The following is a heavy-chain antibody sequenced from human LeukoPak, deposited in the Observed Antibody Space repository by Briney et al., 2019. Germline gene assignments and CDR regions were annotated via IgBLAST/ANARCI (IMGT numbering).Heavy chain of an antibody. CDR2: IYYSGST. D-gene: IGHD3-22*01. CDR3: ARYDSSGYYPDY. V-gene: IGHV4-30-4*01. Sequence: PSQTLSLTCTVSGCSISSGDYYWSWIRQPPGKGLEWIGYIYYSGSTYYNPSLKSRVTISVDTSKNQFSLKLSSVTAADTAVYYCARYDSSGYYPDYWGQGTLVTVSS. J-gene: IGHJ4*02. CDR1: GCSISSGDYY.